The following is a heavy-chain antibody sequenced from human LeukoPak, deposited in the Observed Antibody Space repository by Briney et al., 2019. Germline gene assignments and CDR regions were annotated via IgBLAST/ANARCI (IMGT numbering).Heavy chain of an antibody. J-gene: IGHJ4*02. CDR1: GDSLSPYY. CDR2: IHYSGIT. D-gene: IGHD1-26*01. Sequence: SETLSLTCTVSGDSLSPYYWSWIRLPPGKGLECIGYIHYSGITNYNPSLRSRVTISVDTSKNQFSLKLSSVTAADTAVYYCARLGVVGNLDYWGQGNLVTVSS. V-gene: IGHV4-59*01. CDR3: ARLGVVGNLDY.